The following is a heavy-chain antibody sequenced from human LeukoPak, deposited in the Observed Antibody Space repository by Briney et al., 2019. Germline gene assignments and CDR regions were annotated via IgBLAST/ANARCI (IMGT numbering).Heavy chain of an antibody. V-gene: IGHV3-21*01. Sequence: GGPLRLSCVASGFTFSTYSMNWVRQAPGKGLEWVSSISGSSDYIFYADSVKGRFTMSRDNAKNSLYLQMNSLRAEDTAVYYCARVLFEYHAVDVWGQGTTVTVSS. CDR3: ARVLFEYHAVDV. CDR1: GFTFSTYS. D-gene: IGHD3-10*01. J-gene: IGHJ6*02. CDR2: ISGSSDYI.